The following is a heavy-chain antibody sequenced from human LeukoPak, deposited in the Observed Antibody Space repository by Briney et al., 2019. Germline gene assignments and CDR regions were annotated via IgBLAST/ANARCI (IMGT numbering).Heavy chain of an antibody. CDR1: GGSISSYY. CDR3: ARDHEHWFDP. J-gene: IGHJ5*02. V-gene: IGHV4-59*12. Sequence: PSETLSLTCTVSGGSISSYYWSWIRQPPGKGLEWIGYIYYSGSTNYNPSLKSRVTISVDTSKNQFSLKLSSVTAADTAVYYCARDHEHWFDPWGQGTLVTVSS. CDR2: IYYSGST.